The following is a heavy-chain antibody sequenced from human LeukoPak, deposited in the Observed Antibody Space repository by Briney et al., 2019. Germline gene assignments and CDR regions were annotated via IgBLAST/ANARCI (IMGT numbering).Heavy chain of an antibody. CDR1: GFTFDDYA. CDR2: ISWNSGSI. CDR3: AKGGDCSSTSCYTGGPGDY. V-gene: IGHV3-9*01. Sequence: GGSLRLSCAASGFTFDDYAMHWVRHAPGKGLEWVSGISWNSGSIGYADSVKGRFTISRDNAKNSLYLQMNSLRAEDTALYYCAKGGDCSSTSCYTGGPGDYWGQGTLVTVSS. D-gene: IGHD2-2*02. J-gene: IGHJ4*02.